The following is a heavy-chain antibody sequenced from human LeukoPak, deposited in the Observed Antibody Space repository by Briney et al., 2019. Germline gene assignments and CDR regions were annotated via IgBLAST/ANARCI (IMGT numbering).Heavy chain of an antibody. Sequence: PSETLSLTCTVSGGSISSSSYYWGWIRQPPGKGLEWIGSIYYSGSTYYNPSPKSRVTISVDTSKNQFSLKLSSVTAADTVVYYCARLGYDFWSGYPDFDYWGQGTLVTVSS. CDR3: ARLGYDFWSGYPDFDY. V-gene: IGHV4-39*01. CDR1: GGSISSSSYY. J-gene: IGHJ4*02. CDR2: IYYSGST. D-gene: IGHD3-3*01.